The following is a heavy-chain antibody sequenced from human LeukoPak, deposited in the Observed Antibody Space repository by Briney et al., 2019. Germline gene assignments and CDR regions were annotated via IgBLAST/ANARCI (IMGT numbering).Heavy chain of an antibody. CDR3: ATILHYSRSPSEYFQH. D-gene: IGHD2-21*01. CDR2: FYPKDSET. Sequence: ASVKVSFKVSGYTLTYLTMHWVRQAPGKGLELMGGFYPKDSETIYEQKFQGRVTMTEDTSTDTAYMELSSLRSEDTAVYYCATILHYSRSPSEYFQHWGQGTLVTVSS. J-gene: IGHJ1*01. V-gene: IGHV1-24*01. CDR1: GYTLTYLT.